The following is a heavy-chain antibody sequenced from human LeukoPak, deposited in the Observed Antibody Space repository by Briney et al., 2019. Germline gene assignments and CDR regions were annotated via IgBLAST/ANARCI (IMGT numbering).Heavy chain of an antibody. D-gene: IGHD3-10*01. Sequence: SETLSLTCTVSGDAISTYYWNWIRQTPGKGLEWVGHIANGRTDYNPSLKSRAIISVDTSKNQISLRLTSVTAADTAVYHCARDKAQSYGYYFDPWGPGTQVLVSS. J-gene: IGHJ4*02. CDR1: GDAISTYY. V-gene: IGHV4-4*08. CDR3: ARDKAQSYGYYFDP. CDR2: IANGRT.